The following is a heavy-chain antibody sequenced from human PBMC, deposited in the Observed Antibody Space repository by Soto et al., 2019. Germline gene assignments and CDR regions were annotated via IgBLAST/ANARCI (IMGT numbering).Heavy chain of an antibody. CDR2: VYDSGST. J-gene: IGHJ4*02. D-gene: IGHD3-22*01. V-gene: IGHV4-59*02. Sequence: SETLSLTCTVSGTSVSYYYWSWIRQPPGKGLEWIGHVYDSGSTNYSPSLKSRVTISVDTSKNQFSLKLSSVTAADTAVYYCARTDYYDSSGFDYWGQGTLVTVSS. CDR1: GTSVSYYY. CDR3: ARTDYYDSSGFDY.